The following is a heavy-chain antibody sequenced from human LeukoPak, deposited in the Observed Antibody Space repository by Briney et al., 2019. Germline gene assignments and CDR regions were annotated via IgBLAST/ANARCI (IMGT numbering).Heavy chain of an antibody. J-gene: IGHJ4*02. Sequence: PSETLSLTCTVSGGSISSYYWSWIRQPPGKGLEWIGYIYYSGSTNYNPSLKSRVTISVDTSKNQFSLKLSPVTAADTAVYYCARTSGGPEIEEAYYFDYWGQGTLVTVSS. CDR3: ARTSGGPEIEEAYYFDY. D-gene: IGHD4-23*01. V-gene: IGHV4-59*01. CDR1: GGSISSYY. CDR2: IYYSGST.